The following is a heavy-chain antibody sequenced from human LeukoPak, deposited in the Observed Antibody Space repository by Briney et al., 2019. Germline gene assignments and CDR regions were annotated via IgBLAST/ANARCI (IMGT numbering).Heavy chain of an antibody. V-gene: IGHV3-33*01. CDR2: IWYDGSNK. Sequence: GRSLRLSCAASGFTFSSYGMHWVRQAPGKGLEWVAVIWYDGSNKYHADSVKGRFTISRDNSKNTLYLQMNSLRAEDTAVYYCARDLGLTGSFDYWGQGTLVTVSS. J-gene: IGHJ4*02. CDR3: ARDLGLTGSFDY. D-gene: IGHD3-9*01. CDR1: GFTFSSYG.